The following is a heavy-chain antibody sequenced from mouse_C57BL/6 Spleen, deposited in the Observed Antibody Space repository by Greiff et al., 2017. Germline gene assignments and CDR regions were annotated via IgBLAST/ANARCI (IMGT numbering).Heavy chain of an antibody. J-gene: IGHJ3*01. V-gene: IGHV1-50*01. CDR3: ANYYGSSYWFAY. CDR2: IDPSDSYT. CDR1: GYTFTSYW. Sequence: VQLQQSGAELVKPGASVKLSCKASGYTFTSYWMQWVKQRPGQGLEWIGEIDPSDSYTNYNQKFKGKATLTVDTSSSTAYMQLSSLTSEDSAVYYCANYYGSSYWFAYWGQGTLVTVSA. D-gene: IGHD1-1*01.